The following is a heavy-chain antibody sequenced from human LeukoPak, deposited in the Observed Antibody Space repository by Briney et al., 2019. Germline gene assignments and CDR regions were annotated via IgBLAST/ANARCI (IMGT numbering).Heavy chain of an antibody. Sequence: SETLSLTCTVSGGSISSGSYYWSWIRQPAGKGLEWIGRIYTSGSTNYNPSLKSRVTISVDTSKNQFSLKLSSVTAADTAVYYCAGYCGSTSCFNRMNAFDIWGQGTMVTVSS. D-gene: IGHD2-2*01. J-gene: IGHJ3*02. CDR1: GGSISSGSYY. V-gene: IGHV4-61*02. CDR3: AGYCGSTSCFNRMNAFDI. CDR2: IYTSGST.